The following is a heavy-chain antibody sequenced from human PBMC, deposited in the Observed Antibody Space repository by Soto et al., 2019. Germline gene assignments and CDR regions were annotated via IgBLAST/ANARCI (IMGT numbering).Heavy chain of an antibody. CDR2: IYYSGST. D-gene: IGHD6-13*01. CDR1: GGSISSSNYY. CDR3: ARRGSSGWYGY. V-gene: IGHV4-39*01. J-gene: IGHJ4*02. Sequence: QLQLQESGPGLVKPSETLSLTCTVSGGSISSSNYYWGWIRQPPGKGLEWIGIIYYSGSTYYNPSLKSRVTISVDTSKNQFSLRLSSVTAADTAVYYCARRGSSGWYGYWGQGTLVTVSS.